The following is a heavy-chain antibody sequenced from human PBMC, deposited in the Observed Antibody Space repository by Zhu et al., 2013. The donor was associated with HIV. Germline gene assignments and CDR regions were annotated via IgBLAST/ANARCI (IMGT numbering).Heavy chain of an antibody. V-gene: IGHV1-46*01. J-gene: IGHJ4*02. Sequence: VQLVQSGAEVKKPGASVKVSCKASGYTFTSYYMHWVRQAPGQGLEWMGIINPSGGSTSYAQKFQGRVTMTRDTSTSTVYMELSSLRSEDTAVYYCARGLVYYYDSSGPDLDYWGQGTLVTVSS. CDR2: INPSGGST. CDR1: GYTFTSYY. CDR3: ARGLVYYYDSSGPDLDY. D-gene: IGHD3-22*01.